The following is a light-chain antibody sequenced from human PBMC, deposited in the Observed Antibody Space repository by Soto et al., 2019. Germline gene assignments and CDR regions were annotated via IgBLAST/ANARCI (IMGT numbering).Light chain of an antibody. J-gene: IGKJ2*01. CDR2: VAS. V-gene: IGKV1-27*01. CDR1: QGISNY. CDR3: QHYDNSPPGA. Sequence: DIQMTQSPSSLSASVGDRVTITCRASQGISNYLAWYQQQPGKVPKLLIYVASTLQSGVPSRFSGSGSGTDFTLTISSLQPEDFAVYYCQHYDNSPPGALGQGTKLEIK.